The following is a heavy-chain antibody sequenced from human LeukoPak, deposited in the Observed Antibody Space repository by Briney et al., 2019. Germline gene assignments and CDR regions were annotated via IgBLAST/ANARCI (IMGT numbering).Heavy chain of an antibody. CDR1: GFSFSSYW. V-gene: IGHV3-7*03. CDR3: AISANGGNSFWNY. J-gene: IGHJ4*02. CDR2: INQDGSEK. Sequence: GGSLRLSCADSGFSFSSYWMTWVRQAPGKGLEWVANINQDGSEKNHVDSVKGRFTISRDNAKKSLYLQMNSLRAEDTAVYYCAISANGGNSFWNYWGQGALVTVSS. D-gene: IGHD4-23*01.